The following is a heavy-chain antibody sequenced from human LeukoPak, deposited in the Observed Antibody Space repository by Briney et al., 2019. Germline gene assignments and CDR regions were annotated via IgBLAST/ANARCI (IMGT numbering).Heavy chain of an antibody. D-gene: IGHD3-22*01. CDR1: GGSFSGYY. CDR3: ARSTGYYYDSSGYYQNLDY. J-gene: IGHJ4*02. Sequence: SETLSLTCAVYGGSFSGYYWSWIRQPPGKGLEWIGEINHSGSTNYNPSLKSRVTISVDTSKNQFSLKLSSVTAADTAVYYCARSTGYYYDSSGYYQNLDYWGQGTLVTVSS. V-gene: IGHV4-34*01. CDR2: INHSGST.